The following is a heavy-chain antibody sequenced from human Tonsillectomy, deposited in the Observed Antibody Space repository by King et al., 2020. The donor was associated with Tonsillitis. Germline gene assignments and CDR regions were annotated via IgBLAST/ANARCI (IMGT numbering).Heavy chain of an antibody. V-gene: IGHV3-48*03. CDR1: GFTFSSYE. Sequence: VQLVESGGGLVQPGGSLRLSCAASGFTFSSYEMNWVRQAPGKGLEWGSYISNRGSTINYADSVKGRFTISTDNAKNSLYLQMNSLRAEDTAVYYCARDPAGGYYENWFDPWGQGTLVTVSS. CDR2: ISNRGSTI. D-gene: IGHD3-22*01. J-gene: IGHJ5*02. CDR3: ARDPAGGYYENWFDP.